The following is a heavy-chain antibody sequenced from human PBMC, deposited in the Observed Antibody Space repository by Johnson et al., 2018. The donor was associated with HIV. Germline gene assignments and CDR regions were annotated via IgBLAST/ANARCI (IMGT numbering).Heavy chain of an antibody. CDR3: ARGTYYYDTSGYLTRPRAFDV. Sequence: QVQLVESGGGLVQPGRSLRLSCAASGFTFSNYPMHWVRQAPGKGLEWVAVISFDGSNKYYADSVKGRFTISRDNSKNTLYLQMNSLRVEDTALYYCARGTYYYDTSGYLTRPRAFDVWGQGTTVTVSS. D-gene: IGHD3-22*01. CDR2: ISFDGSNK. V-gene: IGHV3-30*04. CDR1: GFTFSNYP. J-gene: IGHJ3*01.